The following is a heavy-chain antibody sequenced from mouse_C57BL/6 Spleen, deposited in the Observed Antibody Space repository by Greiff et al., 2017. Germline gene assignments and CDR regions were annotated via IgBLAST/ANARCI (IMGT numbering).Heavy chain of an antibody. Sequence: QVQLQQSGAELVRPGTSVKLSCKASGYTFTSYWMHWVKQRPGQGLAWIGVIDPSDSYTNYNQKFKGKATLTVDTSSSTAYMQLSSLTSEDSAVYYCARFYDGYYGFAYWGQGTLVTVSA. CDR1: GYTFTSYW. CDR2: IDPSDSYT. CDR3: ARFYDGYYGFAY. D-gene: IGHD2-3*01. V-gene: IGHV1-59*01. J-gene: IGHJ3*01.